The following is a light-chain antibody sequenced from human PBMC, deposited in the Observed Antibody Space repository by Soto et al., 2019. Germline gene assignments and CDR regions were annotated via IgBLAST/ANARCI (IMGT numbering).Light chain of an antibody. CDR2: DAS. CDR1: QDISNY. Sequence: DIQMTQSPSSLSASVGDRVTITCQASQDISNYLNWYQQKPGKAPKLLIYDASNLETGVPSRFSGSGSGTDFTFTISSLQPEDIATYYCQQYNSFIWTFGQGTKVDIK. CDR3: QQYNSFIWT. V-gene: IGKV1-33*01. J-gene: IGKJ1*01.